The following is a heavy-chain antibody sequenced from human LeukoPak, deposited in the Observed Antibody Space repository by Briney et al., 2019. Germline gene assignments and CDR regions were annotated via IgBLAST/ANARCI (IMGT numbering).Heavy chain of an antibody. CDR2: MNPDSGNT. D-gene: IGHD2-2*01. CDR1: GYTFTSHD. J-gene: IGHJ4*02. V-gene: IGHV1-8*01. CDR3: ARVLAYCSSTSCHDY. Sequence: GASVKVSCKASGYTFTSHDINWVRQAPGQGLEWMGWMNPDSGNTGYAQTIQGRVTMTTDTSTSTAYMELRSLRSDDTAVYYCARVLAYCSSTSCHDYWGQGTLVTVSS.